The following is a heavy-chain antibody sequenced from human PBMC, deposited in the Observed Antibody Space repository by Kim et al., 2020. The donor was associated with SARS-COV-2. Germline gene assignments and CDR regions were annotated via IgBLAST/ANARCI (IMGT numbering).Heavy chain of an antibody. CDR3: ARDRIVAYYYGSGSYPTFDY. CDR2: INAGNGNT. CDR1: GYTFTSYA. Sequence: SVKVSCKASGYTFTSYAMHWVRQAPGQRLEWMGWINAGNGNTKYSQKFQGRVTITRDTSASTAYMELSSLRSEDTAVYYCARDRIVAYYYGSGSYPTFDYWGQGTLVTVSS. J-gene: IGHJ4*02. D-gene: IGHD3-10*01. V-gene: IGHV1-3*01.